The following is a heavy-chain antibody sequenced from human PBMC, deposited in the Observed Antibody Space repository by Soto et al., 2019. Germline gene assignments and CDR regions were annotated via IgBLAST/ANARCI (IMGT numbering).Heavy chain of an antibody. D-gene: IGHD6-19*01. CDR2: FSSDGKTK. V-gene: IGHV3-30*04. Sequence: QVQLVESGGGVVQPGTSLRLSCAASGFVFSTYAMHWVRQAPGKGLEWVATFSSDGKTKFYADSVKGRFTISRDNSMNTLGLHLNNLSPDDTAIYYCAGEGIGAVPRGDAFDIWGQGTVVTVSS. J-gene: IGHJ3*02. CDR3: AGEGIGAVPRGDAFDI. CDR1: GFVFSTYA.